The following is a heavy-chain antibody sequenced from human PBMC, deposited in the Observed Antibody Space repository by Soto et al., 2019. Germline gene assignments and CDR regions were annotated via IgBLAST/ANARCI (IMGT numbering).Heavy chain of an antibody. Sequence: ASVKGSCKASGYTFTSYYMHWVRQAPGQGLEWMGIINPSGGSTSYAQKFQGRVTMTRDTSTSTVYMELSSLRSEDTAVYYCARGRDFWSGYYSPPADYWGQGTLVTVSS. D-gene: IGHD3-3*01. V-gene: IGHV1-46*03. CDR2: INPSGGST. CDR3: ARGRDFWSGYYSPPADY. CDR1: GYTFTSYY. J-gene: IGHJ4*02.